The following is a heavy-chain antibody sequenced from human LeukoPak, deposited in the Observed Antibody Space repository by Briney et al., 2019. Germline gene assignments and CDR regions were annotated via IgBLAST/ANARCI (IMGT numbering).Heavy chain of an antibody. CDR3: AREGYGSGSYYTTHLDY. J-gene: IGHJ4*02. CDR2: INPSGGST. V-gene: IGHV1-46*01. D-gene: IGHD3-10*01. Sequence: ASLKLACKASGYTFTSYYMHWVRHAPGQGLEWMGIINPSGGSTSYAQKFQGRVTMTRDTSTSTVYMELSSLRSEDTAVYYCAREGYGSGSYYTTHLDYWGQETLVTVSS. CDR1: GYTFTSYY.